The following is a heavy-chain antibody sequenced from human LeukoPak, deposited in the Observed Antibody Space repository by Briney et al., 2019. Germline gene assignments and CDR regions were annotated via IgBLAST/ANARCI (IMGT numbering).Heavy chain of an antibody. CDR2: IYSSGST. D-gene: IGHD6-19*01. J-gene: IGHJ4*02. V-gene: IGHV4-61*02. CDR1: GGLISSGSYY. CDR3: ARILGYSSGWDFDY. Sequence: SQTLSLTCTVSGGLISSGSYYWSWIRQPAGKGLEWIGRIYSSGSTNYNPALRSRLTISVDTSKNQFSLKLSSVTAADTAVYYCARILGYSSGWDFDYWGQGTLVTVSS.